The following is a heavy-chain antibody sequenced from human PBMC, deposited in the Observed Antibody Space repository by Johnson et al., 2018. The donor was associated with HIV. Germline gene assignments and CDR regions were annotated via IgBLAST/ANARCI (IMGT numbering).Heavy chain of an antibody. CDR3: ARGYYGSGSRVFDI. CDR2: ISGSAGIT. J-gene: IGHJ3*02. Sequence: MLLVESGGGLVQRGGSLRLSCIASGFTFSSYAMSWVRQAPGKGLEWVSAISGSAGITYYADSVEGRFTISRDNAKNSLYLEMNSLRAEDTAFYYCARGYYGSGSRVFDIWGQGTRVTVSS. V-gene: IGHV3-23*04. D-gene: IGHD3-10*01. CDR1: GFTFSSYA.